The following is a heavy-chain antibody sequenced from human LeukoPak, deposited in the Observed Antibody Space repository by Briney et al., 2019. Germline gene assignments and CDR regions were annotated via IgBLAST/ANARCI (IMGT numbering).Heavy chain of an antibody. J-gene: IGHJ4*02. CDR3: ARRYCSSTSCLIDY. Sequence: DSVKGRFAISRDNAKNSLYLQMNSLRAKDTAVYYCARRYCSSTSCLIDYWGQGTLVTVSS. D-gene: IGHD2-2*01. V-gene: IGHV3-48*03.